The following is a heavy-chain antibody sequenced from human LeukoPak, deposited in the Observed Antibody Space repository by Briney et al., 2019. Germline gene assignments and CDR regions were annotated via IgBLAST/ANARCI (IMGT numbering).Heavy chain of an antibody. CDR3: AGHILGGNFDS. Sequence: SETLSLTCPVSGDSISDYYWSWIRRPPGKGLEWIGYISYSGNTNYNPSLKSRVTISFDTSNNQFSLKLTSVTAADSAVYYCAGHILGGNFDSWGQGTLVTVSS. CDR1: GDSISDYY. V-gene: IGHV4-59*08. CDR2: ISYSGNT. J-gene: IGHJ4*02. D-gene: IGHD4-23*01.